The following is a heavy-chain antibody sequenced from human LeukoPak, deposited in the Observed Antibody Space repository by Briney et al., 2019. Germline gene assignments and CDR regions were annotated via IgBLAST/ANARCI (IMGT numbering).Heavy chain of an antibody. CDR2: ISTDSSNI. J-gene: IGHJ4*02. V-gene: IGHV3-48*04. CDR1: GFTFSSFS. Sequence: GGSLRLSCAASGFTFSSFSMNWVRQAPGKGLEWVSYISTDSSNINYADSVKGRFTISRDNAKNSLYLQMNSLRAEDTAVYYCARGGGMRSWYDFDYWGQGTLVTVSS. CDR3: ARGGGMRSWYDFDY. D-gene: IGHD6-13*01.